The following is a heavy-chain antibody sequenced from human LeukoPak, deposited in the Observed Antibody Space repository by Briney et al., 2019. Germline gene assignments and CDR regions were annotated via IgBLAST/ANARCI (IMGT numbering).Heavy chain of an antibody. Sequence: QPGVSLRLSCAASGFTFSSFEMNWVRRAPGMGLEWVSYISSSSSITYYADSVKGRYTISRDNAKNSLFLQMDSLRDEDTAVYYCARSGYSGYEFDHWGQGTRVTVSS. V-gene: IGHV3-48*03. CDR3: ARSGYSGYEFDH. CDR1: GFTFSSFE. D-gene: IGHD5-12*01. J-gene: IGHJ4*02. CDR2: ISSSSSIT.